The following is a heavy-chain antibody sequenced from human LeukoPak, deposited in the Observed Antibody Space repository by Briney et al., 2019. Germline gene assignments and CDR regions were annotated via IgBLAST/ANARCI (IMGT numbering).Heavy chain of an antibody. CDR2: ISSSSSYI. CDR3: ARHRGYCSSTSCYLYYFDY. J-gene: IGHJ4*02. D-gene: IGHD2-2*01. CDR1: GFTFSSYS. Sequence: GGSLRLSCAASGFTFSSYSMNWVRQAPGKGLEWVSSISSSSSYIYYADSVKGRFTISRDNAKNSLYLQMNSLRAEDTAVYYCARHRGYCSSTSCYLYYFDYWGQGTLVTVSS. V-gene: IGHV3-21*01.